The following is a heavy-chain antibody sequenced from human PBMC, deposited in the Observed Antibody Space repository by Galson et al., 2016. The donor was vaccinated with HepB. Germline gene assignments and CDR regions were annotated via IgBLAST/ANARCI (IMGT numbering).Heavy chain of an antibody. CDR3: AKTQRRRLRNGAFDI. CDR2: ISSSGVTI. J-gene: IGHJ3*02. CDR1: GFTFSDYY. V-gene: IGHV3-11*01. Sequence: SLRLSCAASGFTFSDYYMSWIRQAPGKGLEWFSHISSSGVTIYYADSVKGRFTISRDNTKNSLYLQMNSLRTEDTAVYYCAKTQRRRLRNGAFDIWGQGTMVTVSS. D-gene: IGHD2-8*01.